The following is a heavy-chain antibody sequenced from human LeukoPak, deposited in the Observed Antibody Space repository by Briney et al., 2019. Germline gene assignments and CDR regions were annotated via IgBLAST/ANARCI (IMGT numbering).Heavy chain of an antibody. CDR3: ARAARSLLWDWFDP. D-gene: IGHD3-10*01. CDR1: GFTFSSYG. CDR2: IWYDGSNK. V-gene: IGHV3-33*01. Sequence: GGSLRLSCAVSGFTFSSYGMHWVRQAPGKGLEWVAVIWYDGSNKYYVDSVKGRFTISRDNSKNTLYLQMNSLRAEDTAVYYCARAARSLLWDWFDPWGQGTLVTVSS. J-gene: IGHJ5*02.